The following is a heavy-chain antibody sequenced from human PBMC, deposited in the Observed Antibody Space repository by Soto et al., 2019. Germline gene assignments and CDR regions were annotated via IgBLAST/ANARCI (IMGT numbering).Heavy chain of an antibody. CDR2: IIPIFGTA. V-gene: IGHV1-69*01. J-gene: IGHJ5*02. Sequence: QVQLVQSGAAVKKPGSSVKVSCKASGGTFSSYAIIWVRQAPGQGLEWMGGIIPIFGTANYAQKFQGRVTITADESTSTAYMELSSLRSEDPAGYYCARERGIAAAGPGWFDPWGQGTLVPVSS. D-gene: IGHD6-13*01. CDR1: GGTFSSYA. CDR3: ARERGIAAAGPGWFDP.